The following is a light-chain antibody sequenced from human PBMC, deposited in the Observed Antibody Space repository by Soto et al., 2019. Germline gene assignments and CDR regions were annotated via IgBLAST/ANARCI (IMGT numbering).Light chain of an antibody. CDR1: QSVSNS. CDR3: PQRDNWGGS. V-gene: IGKV3-11*01. CDR2: DAS. J-gene: IGKJ2*01. Sequence: EIVLTQSPATLSLSPGERATLSCRASQSVSNSLAWYQQKPGQAPRLLIYDASKRATGIPARFSGSGSGTDFTLTISSLEPEDFAVYYCPQRDNWGGSFGQGTKLEIK.